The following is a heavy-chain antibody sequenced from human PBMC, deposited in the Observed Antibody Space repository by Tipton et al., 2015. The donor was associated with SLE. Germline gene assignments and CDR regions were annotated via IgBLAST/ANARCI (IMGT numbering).Heavy chain of an antibody. CDR2: INHSGST. CDR3: ARGPANRNYFDY. Sequence: TLSLTCAVYGGSFSGYYWSWIRQPPGKGLEWIGKINHSGSTNYNPSLKSRVTISIDTSKNQFSLKLSSVTAADTAVYYCARGPANRNYFDYWGQGTLVTVSS. J-gene: IGHJ4*02. V-gene: IGHV4-34*01. CDR1: GGSFSGYY. D-gene: IGHD1-14*01.